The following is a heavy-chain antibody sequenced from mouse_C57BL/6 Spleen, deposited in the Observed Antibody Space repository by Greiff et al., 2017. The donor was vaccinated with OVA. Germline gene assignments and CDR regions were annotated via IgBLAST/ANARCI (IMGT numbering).Heavy chain of an antibody. V-gene: IGHV5-16*01. CDR2: INYDGSST. D-gene: IGHD1-1*01. CDR3: AREDYGSSYLWYFDV. CDR1: GFTFSDYY. J-gene: IGHJ1*03. Sequence: EVKLVESEGGLVQPGSSMKLSCTASGFTFSDYYMAWVRQVPEKGLEWVANINYDGSSTYYLDSLKSRFIISRDNAKNILYLQMSSLKSEDTATYYCAREDYGSSYLWYFDVWGTGTTVTVSS.